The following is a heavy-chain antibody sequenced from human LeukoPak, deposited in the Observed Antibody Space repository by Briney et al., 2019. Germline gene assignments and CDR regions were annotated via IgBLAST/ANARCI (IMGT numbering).Heavy chain of an antibody. D-gene: IGHD3-10*01. V-gene: IGHV3-74*01. CDR3: VRGRSDLLWFGELLRY. Sequence: GGSLRLSCAASGFTFSSYWMHWVRQAPGKGLVWVSRINGDGSSTNYADSVKGRFTISRDNAKNSLYLQMNSLRAEDTAVYYCVRGRSDLLWFGELLRYWGQGTLVTVSS. J-gene: IGHJ4*02. CDR2: INGDGSST. CDR1: GFTFSSYW.